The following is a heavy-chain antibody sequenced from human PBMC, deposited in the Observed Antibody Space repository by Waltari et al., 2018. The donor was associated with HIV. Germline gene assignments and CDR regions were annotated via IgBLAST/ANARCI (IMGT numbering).Heavy chain of an antibody. CDR1: GFTVSSNY. D-gene: IGHD5-18*01. CDR2: IYTGGST. Sequence: EVQLVESGGGLVQPGGSLRLSCAASGFTVSSNYMSWFRQAPGKGLEWVSLIYTGGSTYYADSVKGRFTISRDNSKNTLYLQMNSLRAEDTAVYYCASPDTTMVHGHYYFYHMDVWGQGTTVTVSS. J-gene: IGHJ6*02. CDR3: ASPDTTMVHGHYYFYHMDV. V-gene: IGHV3-66*01.